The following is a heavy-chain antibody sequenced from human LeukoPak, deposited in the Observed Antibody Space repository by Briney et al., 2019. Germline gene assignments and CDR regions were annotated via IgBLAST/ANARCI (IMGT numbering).Heavy chain of an antibody. Sequence: AASVKVSCKASGGTFSSYAISWVRQAPGQGLEWMGGIIPIFGTTNYAQKFQGGVTITADKSMSTAYMELSSLRSEDTAVYYCARHNCGGDCFLDYWGQGTLVTVSS. D-gene: IGHD2-21*02. CDR1: GGTFSSYA. CDR3: ARHNCGGDCFLDY. J-gene: IGHJ4*02. V-gene: IGHV1-69*06. CDR2: IIPIFGTT.